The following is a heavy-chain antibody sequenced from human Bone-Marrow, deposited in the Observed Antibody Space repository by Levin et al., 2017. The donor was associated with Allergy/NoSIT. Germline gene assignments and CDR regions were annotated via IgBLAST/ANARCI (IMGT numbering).Heavy chain of an antibody. CDR2: INADNDNT. Sequence: GGSLRLSCKASGYTFTDYTMHWVRQAPGQRLELMGWINADNDNTKYSQKFQGRVTITRDTSARTAYMELSSLRSEDTAVYYCARGRWKDVGYTLDYWGQGTLVTVSS. CDR1: GYTFTDYT. J-gene: IGHJ4*02. D-gene: IGHD1-1*01. V-gene: IGHV1-3*01. CDR3: ARGRWKDVGYTLDY.